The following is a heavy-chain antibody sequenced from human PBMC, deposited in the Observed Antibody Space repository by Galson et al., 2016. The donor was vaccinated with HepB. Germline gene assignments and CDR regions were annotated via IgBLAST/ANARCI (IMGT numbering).Heavy chain of an antibody. Sequence: SCAASGFTFSSYPMSWVRQAPGKGLEWVSGISGGGGSTYYADSVKGRFTISRDNSKNTLYLQMNSLRAEDTAVYYCAKDSSGRKVFTMVRELSSMDVWGQGTTVTVSS. D-gene: IGHD3-10*01. CDR1: GFTFSSYP. CDR2: ISGGGGST. J-gene: IGHJ6*02. CDR3: AKDSSGRKVFTMVRELSSMDV. V-gene: IGHV3-23*01.